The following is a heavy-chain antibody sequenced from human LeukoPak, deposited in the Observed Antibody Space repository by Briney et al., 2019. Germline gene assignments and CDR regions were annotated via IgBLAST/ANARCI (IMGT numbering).Heavy chain of an antibody. J-gene: IGHJ4*02. CDR3: AKDRYSIWYLTIDH. CDR2: IRSKANSYAT. V-gene: IGHV3-73*01. D-gene: IGHD6-13*01. Sequence: GGSLRLSCTTSGFTFSGSAMHWVRQASGKGLEWVGRIRSKANSYATVYAASVKGRFTISRDNSKNTLYLQMNSLRAEDTAVYYCAKDRYSIWYLTIDHWGQGTLVTVSS. CDR1: GFTFSGSA.